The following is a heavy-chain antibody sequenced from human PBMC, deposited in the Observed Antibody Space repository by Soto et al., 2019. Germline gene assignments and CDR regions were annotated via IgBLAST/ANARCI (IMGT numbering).Heavy chain of an antibody. CDR3: ARHMDSYGPLFDY. V-gene: IGHV5-10-1*01. Sequence: HGESLKISCKGSGYSFTSYWISWVRQMPGKGLEWMGRIDPSDSYTNYSPSFQGHVTISADKSISTAYLQWSSLKASDTAMYYCARHMDSYGPLFDYWGQGTLVTVSS. CDR2: IDPSDSYT. D-gene: IGHD5-18*01. CDR1: GYSFTSYW. J-gene: IGHJ4*02.